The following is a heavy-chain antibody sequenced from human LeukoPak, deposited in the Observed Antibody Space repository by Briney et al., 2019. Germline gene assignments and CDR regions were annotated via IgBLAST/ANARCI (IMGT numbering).Heavy chain of an antibody. J-gene: IGHJ4*02. CDR2: IYPGDSDT. D-gene: IGHD2-2*01. Sequence: GESLKISCKGSGYSFTSYWIGWVRQMPGKGLEWMGIIYPGDSDTRYSPSFQGQVTISADKSISTAYLQWSSLKASDTAMYYCARLTVKDIVVVPAANEFDYWGQGTLVTVSS. CDR1: GYSFTSYW. CDR3: ARLTVKDIVVVPAANEFDY. V-gene: IGHV5-51*01.